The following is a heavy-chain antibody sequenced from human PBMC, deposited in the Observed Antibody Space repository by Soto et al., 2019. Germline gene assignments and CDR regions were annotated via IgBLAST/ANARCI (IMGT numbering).Heavy chain of an antibody. CDR2: SYYSGST. D-gene: IGHD1-7*01. Sequence: PSETLSLTCLVSGGSISSSNYYWGWSRQPPGKGLEWIGSSYYSGSTSYNSSLKSRVIISVDTSKNQFSLRLSSVTAADTAVYHCRSPNLGAFDIRAQATMVT. J-gene: IGHJ3*02. CDR1: GGSISSSNYY. CDR3: RSPNLGAFDI. V-gene: IGHV4-39*01.